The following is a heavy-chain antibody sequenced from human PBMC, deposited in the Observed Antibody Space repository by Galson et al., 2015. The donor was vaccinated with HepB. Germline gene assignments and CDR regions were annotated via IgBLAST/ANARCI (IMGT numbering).Heavy chain of an antibody. CDR2: INSDGSST. CDR3: ARNGYSDFWSGYYQGGWFDP. D-gene: IGHD3-3*01. V-gene: IGHV3-74*01. J-gene: IGHJ5*02. CDR1: GFTFSSYW. Sequence: SLRLSCAASGFTFSSYWMHWVRQAPGKGLVWVSRINSDGSSTSYADSVKGRFTISRDNAKNTLYLQMNSLRAEDTAVYYCARNGYSDFWSGYYQGGWFDPWGQGTLVTVSS.